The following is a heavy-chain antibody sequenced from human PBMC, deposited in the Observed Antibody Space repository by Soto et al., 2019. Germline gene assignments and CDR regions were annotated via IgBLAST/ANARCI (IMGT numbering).Heavy chain of an antibody. Sequence: EVQLLESGGGLVQPGGSLSLSCAASGFTFSSYAMKWVRQPPGKGLEWVSLIGESGTPTYYADSVKGRFTISRDNSGNTLFLEMYSLRAEDTAVYYCARYIPGVRYYGMDVWGQGTTVTVSS. CDR2: IGESGTPT. V-gene: IGHV3-23*01. CDR1: GFTFSSYA. CDR3: ARYIPGVRYYGMDV. D-gene: IGHD2-2*01. J-gene: IGHJ6*02.